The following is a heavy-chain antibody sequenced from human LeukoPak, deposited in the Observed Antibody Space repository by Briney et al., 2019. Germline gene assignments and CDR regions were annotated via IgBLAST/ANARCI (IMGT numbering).Heavy chain of an antibody. CDR2: IYTSGST. V-gene: IGHV4-4*07. CDR1: GGSISSYY. CDR3: AAGAYSGSYISFDY. J-gene: IGHJ4*02. Sequence: SETLSLTCTVSGGSISSYYWSWIRQPAGKGLEWIGRIYTSGSTNYNPSFKGRVTISIDTSKTQFSLNLSSVTAADTAVYYCAAGAYSGSYISFDYWGQGALVTVSS. D-gene: IGHD1-26*01.